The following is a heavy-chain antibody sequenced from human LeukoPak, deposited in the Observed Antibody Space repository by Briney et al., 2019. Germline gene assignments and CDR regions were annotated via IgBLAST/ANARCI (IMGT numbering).Heavy chain of an antibody. J-gene: IGHJ4*02. CDR2: IYYSGST. V-gene: IGHV4-59*01. D-gene: IGHD5-24*01. CDR1: GGSISRYY. CDR3: ARDSRDGYREYYFDY. Sequence: PSGTLSLTCTVSGGSISRYYWSWIRQPPGKGLEWIGYIYYSGSTNYNPSLKSRVTISVDTSKNQFSLKLSSVTAADTAVYYCARDSRDGYREYYFDYWGQGTLVTVSS.